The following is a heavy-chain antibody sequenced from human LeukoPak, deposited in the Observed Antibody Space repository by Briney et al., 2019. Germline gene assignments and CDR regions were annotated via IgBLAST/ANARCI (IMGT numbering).Heavy chain of an antibody. CDR3: ARQLGYCSGGSCHSQDLDY. CDR2: IYPCDSDT. CDR1: GYSFTSYW. V-gene: IGHV5-51*01. Sequence: GESLKISCNGSGYSFTSYWIGCVRQMPRKGLEWMVIIYPCDSDTRYSPSFQGQVTISADKSISTAYLQWSSLKASDTAMYYCARQLGYCSGGSCHSQDLDYWGQGTLVTVSS. D-gene: IGHD2-15*01. J-gene: IGHJ4*02.